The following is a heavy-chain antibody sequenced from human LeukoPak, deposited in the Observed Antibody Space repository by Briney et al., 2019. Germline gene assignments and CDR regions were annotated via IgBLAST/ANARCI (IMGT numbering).Heavy chain of an antibody. CDR1: GFTFSSYW. CDR2: INSDGSST. D-gene: IGHD6-19*01. Sequence: PGGSLRLSCAASGFTFSSYWMHWVRQAPGKGLVWVSRINSDGSSTTYADSVKGRFTISRDNAKNSLYLQMNSLRAEDTAVYYCARDRLVIAVAMKFDYWGQGTLVTVSS. CDR3: ARDRLVIAVAMKFDY. V-gene: IGHV3-74*01. J-gene: IGHJ4*02.